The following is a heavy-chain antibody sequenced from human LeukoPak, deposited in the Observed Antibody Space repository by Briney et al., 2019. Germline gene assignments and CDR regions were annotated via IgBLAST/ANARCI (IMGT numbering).Heavy chain of an antibody. Sequence: GGSLRLSCAASGFTFDDYAMHWVRQAPGKGLEWVAFIRYDGSNKYYADSVKGRFTISRDNSKNTLYLQMNSLRAEDTAVYYCAKEYCSSTSCPLDAFDIWGQGTMVTVSS. D-gene: IGHD2-2*01. CDR1: GFTFDDYA. CDR2: IRYDGSNK. V-gene: IGHV3-30*02. CDR3: AKEYCSSTSCPLDAFDI. J-gene: IGHJ3*02.